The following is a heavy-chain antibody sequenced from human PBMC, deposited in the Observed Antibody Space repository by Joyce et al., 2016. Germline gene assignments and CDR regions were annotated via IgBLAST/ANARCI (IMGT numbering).Heavy chain of an antibody. CDR2: MDPTDSHP. Sequence: EVRLVQSGAEVKKPGESLRISCKASGFIFTNYWIGWVRQMPGDGLEWVGRMDPTDSHPTHRPSLQGHVTISADTSITTAYLQWRSLRASDTGRYFCARRVLGSRGDFGGLEYWGQGTLVTVSS. D-gene: IGHD2-21*02. V-gene: IGHV5-10-1*03. J-gene: IGHJ4*02. CDR1: GFIFTNYW. CDR3: ARRVLGSRGDFGGLEY.